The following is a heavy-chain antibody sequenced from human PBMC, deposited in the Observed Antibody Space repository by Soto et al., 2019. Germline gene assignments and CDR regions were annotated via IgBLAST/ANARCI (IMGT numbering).Heavy chain of an antibody. V-gene: IGHV1-24*01. CDR2: FDPEDGET. Sequence: ASVKVSCKASGYTFTGYYMHWVRQAPGKGLEWMGGFDPEDGETIYAQKFQGRVTMTEDTSTDTAYMELSSLRSEDTAVYYCATPRRYSSGWYGYWGQGTLVTVSS. CDR1: GYTFTGYY. D-gene: IGHD6-19*01. J-gene: IGHJ4*02. CDR3: ATPRRYSSGWYGY.